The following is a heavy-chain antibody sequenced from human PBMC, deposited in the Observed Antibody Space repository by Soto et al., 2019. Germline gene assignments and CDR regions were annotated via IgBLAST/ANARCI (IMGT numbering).Heavy chain of an antibody. CDR1: GFTFSSYE. CDR2: ISSSGSTI. J-gene: IGHJ4*02. Sequence: RRLSCAASGFTFSSYEMNWVRQAPGKGLEWVSYISSSGSTIYYADSVKGRFTISRDNAKNSLYLQMNSLRAEDTAVYYCARDWTSSSSFDYWGQGTLVTVSS. V-gene: IGHV3-48*03. D-gene: IGHD6-6*01. CDR3: ARDWTSSSSFDY.